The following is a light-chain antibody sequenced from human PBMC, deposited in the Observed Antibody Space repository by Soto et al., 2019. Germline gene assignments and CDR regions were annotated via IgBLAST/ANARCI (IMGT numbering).Light chain of an antibody. J-gene: IGKJ5*01. CDR3: QQGSTSII. Sequence: EIVLTQSPATLSLSPGERATLSCRASQSVSSSLAWYQQKPGQAPRLLIYGASHRASGIPARFSGSGSGTDFTFAISSLEPEDFAVYYCQQGSTSIIFGQGTRLEI. CDR2: GAS. CDR1: QSVSSS. V-gene: IGKV3-11*01.